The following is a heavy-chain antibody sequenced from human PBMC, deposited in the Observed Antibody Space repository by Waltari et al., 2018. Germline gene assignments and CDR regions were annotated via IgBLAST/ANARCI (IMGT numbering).Heavy chain of an antibody. Sequence: QVQLVQSGAEVKKPGASVKVPCKVSGYTLTDLAMHRVRPAPGHGLEWMGGFDPEDGETIYAQKFQGRVTMTEDTSTDTAYMELSSLRSEDTAVYYCATYGPRLRFLESFYGMDVWGQGTTVTVSS. CDR1: GYTLTDLA. J-gene: IGHJ6*02. D-gene: IGHD3-3*01. V-gene: IGHV1-24*01. CDR2: FDPEDGET. CDR3: ATYGPRLRFLESFYGMDV.